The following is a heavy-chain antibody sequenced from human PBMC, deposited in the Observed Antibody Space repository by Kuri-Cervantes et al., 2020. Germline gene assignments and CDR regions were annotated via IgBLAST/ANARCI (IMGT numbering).Heavy chain of an antibody. CDR1: GSTFSSYD. CDR3: GDVGSYLY. J-gene: IGHJ4*02. D-gene: IGHD3-10*01. Sequence: GESLKISCAASGSTFSSYDIHWVRQFTGKGREWGSSIATTGDTYYSGSVKGRFTISRENAKSSMYLHLHSLRDGDTAVYYCGDVGSYLYWGQGTLVTVSS. CDR2: IATTGDT. V-gene: IGHV3-13*01.